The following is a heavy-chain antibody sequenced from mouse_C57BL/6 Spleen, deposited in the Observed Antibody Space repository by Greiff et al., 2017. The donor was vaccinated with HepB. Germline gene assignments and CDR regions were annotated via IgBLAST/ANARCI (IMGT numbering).Heavy chain of an antibody. V-gene: IGHV14-1*01. CDR2: IDPEDGDT. J-gene: IGHJ4*01. CDR3: TTGGTGYYAMDY. CDR1: GFNIKDYY. D-gene: IGHD3-3*01. Sequence: EVKLQESGAELVRPGASVKLSCTASGFNIKDYYMHWVKQRPEQGLEWIGRIDPEDGDTEYAPKFQGKATMTADTSSNTAYLQLSSLTSEDTAVYYCTTGGTGYYAMDYWGQGTSVTVSS.